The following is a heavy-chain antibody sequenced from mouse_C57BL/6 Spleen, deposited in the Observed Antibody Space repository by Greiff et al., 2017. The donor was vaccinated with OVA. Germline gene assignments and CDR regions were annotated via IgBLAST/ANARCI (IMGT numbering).Heavy chain of an antibody. D-gene: IGHD3-2*02. CDR1: GYTFTSYW. J-gene: IGHJ4*01. Sequence: VQLQQSGAELVKPGASVKLSCKASGYTFTSYWMHWVKQRPGQGLEWIGMIHPNSGSTNYNEKFKSKATLTVDKSSSTAYMQLSSLTSEDSAVYYCASQLRFYAMDYWGQGTSGTVSS. CDR2: IHPNSGST. V-gene: IGHV1-64*01. CDR3: ASQLRFYAMDY.